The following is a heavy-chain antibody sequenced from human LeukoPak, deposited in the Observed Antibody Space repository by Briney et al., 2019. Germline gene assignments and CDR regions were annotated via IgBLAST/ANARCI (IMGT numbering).Heavy chain of an antibody. CDR2: ISAYNGNT. CDR3: AREPVAGTDY. CDR1: GYTFTSYG. J-gene: IGHJ4*02. Sequence: GASVKVSCRASGYTFTSYGISWVRQAPGQGLEWMGWISAYNGNTNYAQKLQGRVTITADESTSTAYMELSSLRSEDTAVYYCAREPVAGTDYWGQGTLVTVSS. D-gene: IGHD6-19*01. V-gene: IGHV1-18*01.